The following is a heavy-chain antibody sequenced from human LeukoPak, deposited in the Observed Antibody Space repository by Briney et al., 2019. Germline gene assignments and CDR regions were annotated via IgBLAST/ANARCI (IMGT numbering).Heavy chain of an antibody. J-gene: IGHJ6*03. V-gene: IGHV4-61*02. CDR1: GDSISSGDYY. CDR2: ISSSGST. CDR3: ARGQNVARWELWNGLYYYYYMDV. Sequence: SETLSLTCTVSGDSISSGDYYWSWIRQPAGKGLEWIGRISSSGSTNYNPSLKSRVTISVDTSKNQFSLKLSSVTAADTAVYYCARGQNVARWELWNGLYYYYYMDVWGKGTTVTVSS. D-gene: IGHD1-26*01.